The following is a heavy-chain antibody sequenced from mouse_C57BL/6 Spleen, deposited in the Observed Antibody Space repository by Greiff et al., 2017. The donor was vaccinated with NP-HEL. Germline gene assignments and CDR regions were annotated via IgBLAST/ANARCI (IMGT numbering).Heavy chain of an antibody. Sequence: EVQLQQSGAKLVRPGASVKLSCTASGFNIKDDYMHWVKQRPEQGLEWIGWIDPENGDTEYASKFQGKATITADTSSNTAYLQLSSLTSEDTAVYYCTTRDYQAWFAYWGQGTLVTVSA. J-gene: IGHJ3*01. CDR2: IDPENGDT. D-gene: IGHD5-5*01. CDR3: TTRDYQAWFAY. CDR1: GFNIKDDY. V-gene: IGHV14-4*01.